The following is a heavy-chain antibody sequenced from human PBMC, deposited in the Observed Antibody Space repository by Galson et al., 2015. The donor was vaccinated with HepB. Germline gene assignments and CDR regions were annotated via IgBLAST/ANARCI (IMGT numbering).Heavy chain of an antibody. CDR2: ISWNSGSI. CDR3: AKDMGHLYYFDY. Sequence: LRLSCAASGFTFDDYAMHWVRQAPGKGLEWVSGISWNSGSIGYADSVKGRFTISRDNAKNSLYLQMNSLRAEDTALYYCAKDMGHLYYFDYWGQGTLVTVSS. V-gene: IGHV3-9*01. J-gene: IGHJ4*02. CDR1: GFTFDDYA.